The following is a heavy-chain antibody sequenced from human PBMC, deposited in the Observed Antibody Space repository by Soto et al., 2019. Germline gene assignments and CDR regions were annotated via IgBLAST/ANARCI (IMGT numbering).Heavy chain of an antibody. CDR3: AKKRGVDAAGPGNYFDY. J-gene: IGHJ4*02. CDR1: GITFSSYA. D-gene: IGHD5-18*01. V-gene: IGHV3-23*01. CDR2: IIGSGGTT. Sequence: EVQLLESGGGLVQPGGSLRLSCAASGITFSSYAMSWVRQAPGKGLEWVSTIIGSGGTTYYADSVKGRFTVSRDNSENTLSLQMNSLRAEDTGVYYCAKKRGVDAAGPGNYFDYWGQGTLVSVSS.